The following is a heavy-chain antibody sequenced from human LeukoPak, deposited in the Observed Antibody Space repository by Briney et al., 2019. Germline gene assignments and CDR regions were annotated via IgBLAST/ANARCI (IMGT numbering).Heavy chain of an antibody. CDR1: GYSISSGYY. Sequence: PSETLSLTCTVSGYSISSGYYWGWIRQPPGKGLEWIGSIYHSGSTYYNPSLKSRVTISVDTSKNQFSLKLSSVTAADTAVYYCARGCPALELYSSSCWAFDIWGQGTMVTVSS. V-gene: IGHV4-38-2*02. D-gene: IGHD6-13*01. J-gene: IGHJ3*02. CDR3: ARGCPALELYSSSCWAFDI. CDR2: IYHSGST.